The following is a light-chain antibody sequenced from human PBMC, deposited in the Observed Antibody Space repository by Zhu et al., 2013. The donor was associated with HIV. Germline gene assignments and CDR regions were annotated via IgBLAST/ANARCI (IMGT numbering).Light chain of an antibody. J-gene: IGKJ2*01. Sequence: VMTQSPATLSVFPGERVTLSCRASRSVGVNLAWYQFNFGQGPRLLISGASVRATDVPARFIGGGSGTDFTLTIINLQAEDFATYYCQEYNDWPHHSFGQGTKLE. V-gene: IGKV3-15*01. CDR1: RSVGVN. CDR2: GAS. CDR3: QEYNDWPHHS.